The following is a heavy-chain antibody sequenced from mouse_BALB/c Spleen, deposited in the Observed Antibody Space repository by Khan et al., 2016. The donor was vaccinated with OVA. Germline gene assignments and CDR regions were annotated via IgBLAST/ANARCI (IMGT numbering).Heavy chain of an antibody. D-gene: IGHD1-2*01. CDR1: GFTFSSYG. CDR2: ISNGGSYT. CDR3: ARQRFTTPTGGCAY. J-gene: IGHJ3*01. V-gene: IGHV5-6*01. Sequence: EVELVESGGDLVKPGGSLNLSCEASGFTFSSYGMSWLRQTPDKRLEWVATISNGGSYTYFPDSVKGRLTISRDNAKNTLYLQMSSLKSEDTAMYYCARQRFTTPTGGCAYWGQGKLVTVVA.